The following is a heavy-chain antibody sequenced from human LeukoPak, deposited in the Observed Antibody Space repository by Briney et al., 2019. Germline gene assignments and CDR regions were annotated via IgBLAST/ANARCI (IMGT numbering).Heavy chain of an antibody. CDR1: GGTFSSYA. CDR3: ARDVASGRYRGGYFDY. J-gene: IGHJ4*02. D-gene: IGHD5-12*01. CDR2: IIPIFGTA. Sequence: SVKVSCKASGGTFSSYAISWVRQAPGQGLEWMGGIIPIFGTANYAQKFQGRVTITADESTSTAYMELSSLRSEDTAVYYCARDVASGRYRGGYFDYWGQGTLVTVSS. V-gene: IGHV1-69*13.